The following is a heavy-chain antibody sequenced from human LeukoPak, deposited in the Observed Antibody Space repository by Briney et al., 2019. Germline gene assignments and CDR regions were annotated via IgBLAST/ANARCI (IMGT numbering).Heavy chain of an antibody. CDR2: IYYSGST. D-gene: IGHD5-18*01. V-gene: IGHV4-31*03. CDR3: ARSGDLRQLWSNRYYFDY. Sequence: KPSETLSLTCTVSGGSISSGGYYWSWLRQHPGKGLEWIGYIYYSGSTYYNPSLKSRVTISVYTSKNQLSLKLSSVTAADTAVYYWARSGDLRQLWSNRYYFDYWGQGTLVTVSS. CDR1: GGSISSGGYY. J-gene: IGHJ4*02.